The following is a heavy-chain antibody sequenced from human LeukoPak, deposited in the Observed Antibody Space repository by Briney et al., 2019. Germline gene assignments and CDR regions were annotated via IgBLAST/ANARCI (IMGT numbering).Heavy chain of an antibody. CDR2: IDPASGGT. D-gene: IGHD2-2*02. CDR3: ARVPGPYTTSRFDF. CDR1: GYTFSAHY. J-gene: IGHJ4*02. V-gene: IGHV1-2*02. Sequence: ASVRVSCKTSGYTFSAHYLHWVRQAPGQRPEWVGRIDPASGGTHYAQKLQGRVTVTRDTSTTTVDTELSGLRSDDTAVYYCARVPGPYTTSRFDFWGQGTLVTVSS.